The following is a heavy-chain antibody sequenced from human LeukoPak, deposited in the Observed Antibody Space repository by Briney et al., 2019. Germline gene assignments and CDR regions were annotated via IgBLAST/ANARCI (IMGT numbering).Heavy chain of an antibody. CDR1: GFTFSSYW. Sequence: GGSLRLSCAASGFTFSSYWMSWVRQAPGKGLEWVANIKQDGSEKYYVDSVKGRFTISRDNAKNSLYLQMNSLRAEDTAVYYCARGPYAYDILTGRLWGQGTLVTVSS. D-gene: IGHD3-9*01. V-gene: IGHV3-7*01. CDR3: ARGPYAYDILTGRL. J-gene: IGHJ4*02. CDR2: IKQDGSEK.